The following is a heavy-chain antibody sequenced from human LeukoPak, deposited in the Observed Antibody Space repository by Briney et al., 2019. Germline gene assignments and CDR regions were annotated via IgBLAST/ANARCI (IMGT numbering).Heavy chain of an antibody. CDR3: ARGGIQVSGIDEFDY. Sequence: GGSLRLSCAASGFTFIDYDMHWVRQVLGKGLEWVSAIGIRGDTHYSGSVKGRFTISRENAESSLYLQMNSLRAEDTVVYYCARGGIQVSGIDEFDYWGQGTLVTVSS. V-gene: IGHV3-13*01. CDR2: IGIRGDT. D-gene: IGHD6-19*01. CDR1: GFTFIDYD. J-gene: IGHJ4*02.